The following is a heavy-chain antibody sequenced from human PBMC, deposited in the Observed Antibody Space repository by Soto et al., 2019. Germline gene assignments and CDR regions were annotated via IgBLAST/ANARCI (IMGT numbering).Heavy chain of an antibody. CDR1: GFTFTSSA. CDR2: IVVGSGNT. CDR3: AADRDIVATIPRFYYYYGMDV. V-gene: IGHV1-58*01. D-gene: IGHD5-12*01. J-gene: IGHJ6*02. Sequence: GASVKVSCKASGFTFTSSAVQWVRQARGQRLEWIGWIVVGSGNTNYAQKFQERVTITRDMSTSTAYMELSSLRSEDTAVYYCAADRDIVATIPRFYYYYGMDVWGQGTTVTV.